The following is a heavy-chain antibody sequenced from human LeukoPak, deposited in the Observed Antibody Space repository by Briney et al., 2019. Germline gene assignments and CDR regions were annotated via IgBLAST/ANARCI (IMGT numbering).Heavy chain of an antibody. CDR3: ASLEYSSSFGPGTLDY. CDR2: INPSGGST. CDR1: GYTFTSYY. J-gene: IGHJ4*02. D-gene: IGHD6-6*01. Sequence: ASVKVSCKASGYTFTSYYMHWVRQAPGQGLEWMGIINPSGGSTSYAQKFQGRVTMTRDTSTSTVYMELSSLRSEDTAVYYCASLEYSSSFGPGTLDYWGQGTLVTVSS. V-gene: IGHV1-46*01.